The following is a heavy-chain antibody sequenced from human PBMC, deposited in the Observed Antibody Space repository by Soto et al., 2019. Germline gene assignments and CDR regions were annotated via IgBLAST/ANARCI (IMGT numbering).Heavy chain of an antibody. V-gene: IGHV1-46*01. CDR3: ARGGSATNGVHS. J-gene: IGHJ3*02. CDR1: GCTLTSYY. CDR2: INPTSDYT. D-gene: IGHD2-15*01. Sequence: SAVKLSCKAFGCTLTSYYLQWVRQAPGQGLEWMGMINPTSDYTNYAQQFQGGVTLTSDTSTSTVYMELSSLRYEDTDMYYCARGGSATNGVHSWG.